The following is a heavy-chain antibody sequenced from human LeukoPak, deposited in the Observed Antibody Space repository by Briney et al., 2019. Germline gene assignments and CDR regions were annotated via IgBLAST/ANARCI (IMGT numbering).Heavy chain of an antibody. CDR1: GDSITSSY. CDR2: IYYSGIT. CDR3: AKGAGRTGSDY. V-gene: IGHV4-59*08. Sequence: PSETLSLTCAVSGDSITSSYWSWIRQPPGKGLGWIAYIYYSGITNYNPSLKGRVTISLDTSKNLFSLNLSSVTAADTAVYYCAKGAGRTGSDYWGQGTLVTVSS. D-gene: IGHD3-10*01. J-gene: IGHJ4*02.